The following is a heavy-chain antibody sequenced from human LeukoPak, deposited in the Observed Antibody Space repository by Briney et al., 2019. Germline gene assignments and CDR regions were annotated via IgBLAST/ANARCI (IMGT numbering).Heavy chain of an antibody. Sequence: GASVKVSCKASGYTFTSYAMHWVRQAPGQRLEWMGWIYAGNDNTKYSQKFKGRVTITRDTSASTAYMELSSLRSEDTAVYYCARDLGYCTGGTCYPNWFDPWGQGTLVTVSS. CDR2: IYAGNDNT. J-gene: IGHJ5*02. CDR1: GYTFTSYA. V-gene: IGHV1-3*01. CDR3: ARDLGYCTGGTCYPNWFDP. D-gene: IGHD2-15*01.